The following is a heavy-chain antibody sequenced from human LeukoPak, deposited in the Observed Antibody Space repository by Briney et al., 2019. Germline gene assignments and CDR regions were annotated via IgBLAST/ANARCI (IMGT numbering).Heavy chain of an antibody. Sequence: GGSLRLSCAASGFTFSSYYMSWIRQAPGKGLEWVSSISGSGSSGYYADSVKGRFTISRDNAKNSLYLQMNSLRAEGTAVDYFARAQGGRDIVVVPADISNYYGMDVWGQGTTVTVSS. CDR2: ISGSGSSG. CDR3: ARAQGGRDIVVVPADISNYYGMDV. J-gene: IGHJ6*02. CDR1: GFTFSSYY. V-gene: IGHV3-11*01. D-gene: IGHD2-2*02.